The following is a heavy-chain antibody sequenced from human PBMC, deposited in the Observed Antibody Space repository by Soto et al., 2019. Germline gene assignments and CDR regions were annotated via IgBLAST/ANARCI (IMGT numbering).Heavy chain of an antibody. D-gene: IGHD3-10*01. Sequence: SETLSLTCAVSGGSISSGGYSWSWIRQPPGKGLEWIGYIYHSGSTYYNPSLKSRVAISVDRSKNQFSLKLSSVTAADTAVYYCGKGYKEDWFDPWGQGILVTVSS. CDR3: GKGYKEDWFDP. V-gene: IGHV4-30-2*02. CDR1: GGSISSGGYS. CDR2: IYHSGST. J-gene: IGHJ5*02.